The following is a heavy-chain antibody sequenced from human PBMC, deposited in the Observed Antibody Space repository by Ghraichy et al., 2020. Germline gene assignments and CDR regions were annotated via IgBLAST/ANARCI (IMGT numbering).Heavy chain of an antibody. CDR1: GFTFSSYA. J-gene: IGHJ4*02. D-gene: IGHD3-10*01. CDR3: AKDSEWFGG. CDR2: ISVSGGST. Sequence: GGSLRLSCAASGFTFSSYAMSWVRQAPGKGLEWVTAISVSGGSTYYADSVKGRFTISRDNSKNTLYLQMKRLRAEDTAVYYCAKDSEWFGGWGQGTLVTVSS. V-gene: IGHV3-23*01.